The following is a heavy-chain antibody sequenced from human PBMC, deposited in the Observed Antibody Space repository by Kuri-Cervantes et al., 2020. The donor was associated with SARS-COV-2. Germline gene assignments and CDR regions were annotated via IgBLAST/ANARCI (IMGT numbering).Heavy chain of an antibody. Sequence: ASVKVSCKASGGTFGSYTISWVRQAPGQGLEWMGIINPSGGSTSYAQKFQGRVTMTRDTSTSTVYMELSSLRSEDTAVYYCARDVFPAYYYDSSGPTPGMWWGQGTLVTVSS. V-gene: IGHV1-46*01. CDR1: GGTFGSYT. CDR2: INPSGGST. J-gene: IGHJ4*02. D-gene: IGHD3-22*01. CDR3: ARDVFPAYYYDSSGPTPGMW.